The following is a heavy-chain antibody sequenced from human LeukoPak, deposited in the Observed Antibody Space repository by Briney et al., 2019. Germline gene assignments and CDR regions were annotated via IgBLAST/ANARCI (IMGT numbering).Heavy chain of an antibody. Sequence: PSETLSLTCTVSGGSISSGSYYWSWIRQPAGKGLEWIGRIYTSGSTNYNPSLKSRVTISVDTSKNQFSLKLSSVTAADTAVYYCARERSVWGSYRTNWFDPWGQGTLVTVSS. CDR3: ARERSVWGSYRTNWFDP. CDR2: IYTSGST. CDR1: GGSISSGSYY. V-gene: IGHV4-61*02. D-gene: IGHD3-16*02. J-gene: IGHJ5*02.